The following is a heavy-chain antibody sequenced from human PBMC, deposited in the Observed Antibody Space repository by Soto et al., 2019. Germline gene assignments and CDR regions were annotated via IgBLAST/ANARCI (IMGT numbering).Heavy chain of an antibody. V-gene: IGHV5-51*01. CDR3: AKHVFSGVSCRPRYYYYYYYMDV. CDR1: GYSFTSYW. D-gene: IGHD2-15*01. Sequence: GESLKISCKGSGYSFTSYWIGWVRQMPGKGLEWMGIIYPGDSDTRYSPSFQGQVTISADKSISTAYLQWSSLKASDTAMYYCAKHVFSGVSCRPRYYYYYYYMDVWGKGTTVTVSS. CDR2: IYPGDSDT. J-gene: IGHJ6*03.